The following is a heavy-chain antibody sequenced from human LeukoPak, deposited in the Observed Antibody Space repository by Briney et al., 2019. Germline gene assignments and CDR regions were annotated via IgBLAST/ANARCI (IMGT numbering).Heavy chain of an antibody. Sequence: SXXXXCKASGGTFISYAISWVRQAPGQGLEWMGGIIPIFGTANYAQKFQGRVTITTDESTSTAYMELSSLRSEDTAVYYCARGQQLDLYYFDYWGQGTLVTVSS. CDR3: ARGQQLDLYYFDY. CDR1: GGTFISYA. CDR2: IIPIFGTA. D-gene: IGHD6-13*01. J-gene: IGHJ4*02. V-gene: IGHV1-69*05.